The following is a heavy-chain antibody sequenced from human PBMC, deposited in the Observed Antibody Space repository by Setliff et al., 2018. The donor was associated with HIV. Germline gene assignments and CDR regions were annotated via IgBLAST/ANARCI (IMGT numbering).Heavy chain of an antibody. D-gene: IGHD5-12*01. CDR2: LWFDGIRK. J-gene: IGHJ4*02. Sequence: GGSLRLSCAVSGFTLRSYGIHWVRQAPGKGLEWVTVLWFDGIRKYYADSVKGRFTISRDDSKNTVYLQMNSLRAEDTAVYYCVTSPNIVSRWGQGTLVTVSS. CDR1: GFTLRSYG. V-gene: IGHV3-33*01. CDR3: VTSPNIVSR.